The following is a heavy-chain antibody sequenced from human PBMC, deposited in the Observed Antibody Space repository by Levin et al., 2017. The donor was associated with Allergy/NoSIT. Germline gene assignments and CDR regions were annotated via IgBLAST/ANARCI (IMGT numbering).Heavy chain of an antibody. CDR3: SRLRPDDYDYWSGYYGTSLFDY. D-gene: IGHD3-3*01. CDR1: GYNFYTFW. J-gene: IGHJ4*02. CDR2: IYPSDSDS. V-gene: IGHV5-51*01. Sequence: GGSLRLSCKVSGYNFYTFWIGWVRQKPGKGLEWMGIIYPSDSDSRYNPSFQGHVTFSVDKATSTAYLRWNSLTTSDSAMYFCSRLRPDDYDYWSGYYGTSLFDYWGQGTQVNVSS.